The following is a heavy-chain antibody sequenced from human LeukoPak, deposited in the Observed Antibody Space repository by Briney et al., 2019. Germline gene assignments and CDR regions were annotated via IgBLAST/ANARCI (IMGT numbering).Heavy chain of an antibody. D-gene: IGHD3-10*01. CDR3: AKDKELLWFGDDAFDI. V-gene: IGHV3-9*01. Sequence: PGRCLRLSCAASGFTFDDYAMHWVRQAPGRGLEWVSGISWNSGSIGYADSVKGRFTISRDNAKNPLYLQMNSLRAEDTALYYCAKDKELLWFGDDAFDIWGQGTMVTVSS. J-gene: IGHJ3*02. CDR2: ISWNSGSI. CDR1: GFTFDDYA.